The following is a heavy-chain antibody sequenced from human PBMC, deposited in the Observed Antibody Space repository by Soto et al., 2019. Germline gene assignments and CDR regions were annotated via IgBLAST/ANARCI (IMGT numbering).Heavy chain of an antibody. J-gene: IGHJ3*02. CDR2: ISYDGSNK. V-gene: IGHV3-30-3*01. D-gene: IGHD6-13*01. CDR3: ARDGYSSSWSHGAFDI. CDR1: GFTFSSYA. Sequence: GGSLRLSCAASGFTFSSYAMHWVRQAPGKGLEWVAVISYDGSNKYYADSVKGRFTISRDNSKNTLYLQMNSLRAEDTAVYYCARDGYSSSWSHGAFDIWGQGTMVTVSS.